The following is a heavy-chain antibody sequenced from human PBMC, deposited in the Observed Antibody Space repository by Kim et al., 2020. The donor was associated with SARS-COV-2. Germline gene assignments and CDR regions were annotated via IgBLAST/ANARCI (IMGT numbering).Heavy chain of an antibody. D-gene: IGHD2-2*01. Sequence: GGSLRLSCAASGFTFSSYAMHWVRQAPGKGLEWVAVISYDGSNKYYADSVKGRFTISRDNSKNTLYLQMNSLRAEDTAVYYCARDTGVPAARWNYYYYGMDVWGQGTTVTVSS. J-gene: IGHJ6*02. CDR2: ISYDGSNK. V-gene: IGHV3-30*04. CDR1: GFTFSSYA. CDR3: ARDTGVPAARWNYYYYGMDV.